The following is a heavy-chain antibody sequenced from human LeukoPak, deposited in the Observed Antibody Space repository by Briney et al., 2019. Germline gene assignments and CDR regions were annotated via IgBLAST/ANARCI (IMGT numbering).Heavy chain of an antibody. Sequence: GASVKVSCKASGYTFTSYGISWVPQAPGHGLEWMGWISAYNGNTNYAQKLQGRVTMTTDTSTSTAYMELRSLRSDDTAVYYCARNLGYCSGGSCYAHYYYGMDVWGQGTTVTVSS. CDR1: GYTFTSYG. J-gene: IGHJ6*02. CDR2: ISAYNGNT. D-gene: IGHD2-15*01. CDR3: ARNLGYCSGGSCYAHYYYGMDV. V-gene: IGHV1-18*01.